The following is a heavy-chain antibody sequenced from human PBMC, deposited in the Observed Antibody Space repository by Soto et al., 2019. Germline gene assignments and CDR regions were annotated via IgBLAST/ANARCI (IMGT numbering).Heavy chain of an antibody. CDR2: IFTRDSET. V-gene: IGHV5-51*01. Sequence: GESLKISCKGPGHLFNNHWIGWVRQTPGKGLEWMGLIFTRDSETKTSPSFQGHVSFSVDNSINTVYLQWTSLKTTDTGIYFCARGYFDSGHGYDLWGQGALVTVSS. J-gene: IGHJ5*02. CDR3: ARGYFDSGHGYDL. CDR1: GHLFNNHW. D-gene: IGHD3-10*01.